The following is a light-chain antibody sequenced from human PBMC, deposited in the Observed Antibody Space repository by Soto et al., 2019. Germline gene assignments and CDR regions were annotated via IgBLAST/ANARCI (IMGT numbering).Light chain of an antibody. CDR3: QQFGSSPIT. Sequence: EIVLTQSPGTLSLSPGERATLSCRTSQTVSSTYFAWYQQRPGQAPRLLFSDASTRATGIPDRFSCSGSGRDFTITISRLEPEDSALYYCQQFGSSPITCGQGTRLEIK. CDR1: QTVSSTY. V-gene: IGKV3-20*01. CDR2: DAS. J-gene: IGKJ5*01.